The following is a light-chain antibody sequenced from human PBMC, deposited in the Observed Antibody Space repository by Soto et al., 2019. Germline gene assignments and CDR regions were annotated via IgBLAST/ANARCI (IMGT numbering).Light chain of an antibody. J-gene: IGKJ5*01. CDR1: QSVSNN. V-gene: IGKV3-15*01. CDR2: YAS. Sequence: EIIMTQSPATLSVSPGERATLSCRASQSVSNNLAWYQQKPGQAPRLLIYYASTRATGIPARFSGSGSGTEFTRTISSLQSEDFALYYCQQYNDWPPITFGQGTRLEVK. CDR3: QQYNDWPPIT.